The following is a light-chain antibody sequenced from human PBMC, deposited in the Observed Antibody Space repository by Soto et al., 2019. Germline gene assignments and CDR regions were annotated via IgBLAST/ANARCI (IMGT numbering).Light chain of an antibody. J-gene: IGLJ3*02. V-gene: IGLV2-14*01. CDR3: TSYSRYTVMV. CDR1: SSDIGGYKY. CDR2: EVS. Sequence: QSALTHPASVCGSLGQSITISCTGTSSDIGGYKYVSWYQQHPGKAPKLIIFEVSNRPSGVSDRFSGSNSGNTASLAISGLQAEDEADYYCTSYSRYTVMVFGGGTKVTVL.